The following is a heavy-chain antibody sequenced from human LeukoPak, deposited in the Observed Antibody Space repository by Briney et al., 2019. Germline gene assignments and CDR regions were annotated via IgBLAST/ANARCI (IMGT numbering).Heavy chain of an antibody. D-gene: IGHD6-19*01. CDR2: ISGSGGST. CDR3: AKDSQYSSGWYSWFDP. CDR1: GFTFSSYG. J-gene: IGHJ5*02. V-gene: IGHV3-23*01. Sequence: GGSLRLSCAASGFTFSSYGMSWVRQAPGKGLEWVSAISGSGGSTYYADSVEGRFTISRDNSKNTLYLQMNSLRAGDTAVYYCAKDSQYSSGWYSWFDPWGQGTLVTVSS.